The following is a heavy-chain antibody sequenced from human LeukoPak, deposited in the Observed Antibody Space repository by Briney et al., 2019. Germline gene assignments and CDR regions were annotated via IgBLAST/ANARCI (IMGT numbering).Heavy chain of an antibody. D-gene: IGHD6-13*01. CDR3: AKDMGIAAAVSGAFDI. CDR2: INHSGST. V-gene: IGHV4-34*01. J-gene: IGHJ3*02. Sequence: SETLSLTCAVYGGSFSGYYWSWIRQPPGKGLEWIGEINHSGSTNYNPSLKSRVTISVDTSKNQFSLKLSSVTAADTALYYCAKDMGIAAAVSGAFDIWGQGTMVTVSS. CDR1: GGSFSGYY.